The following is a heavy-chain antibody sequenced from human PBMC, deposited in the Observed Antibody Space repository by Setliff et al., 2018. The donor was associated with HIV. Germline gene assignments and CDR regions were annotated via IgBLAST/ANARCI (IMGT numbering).Heavy chain of an antibody. J-gene: IGHJ6*03. D-gene: IGHD1-1*01. CDR2: IHYSGSS. Sequence: PSETLSLTCTVSGGSISGYYWSWVRQPPEKRLELIGFIHYSGSSDYNPSLKSRITISVDMSRNQFSLVLSSVTAADTAVYNCARFQAWQLGRRGGYYYYMDVWGEGTTVTVSS. V-gene: IGHV4-59*01. CDR3: ARFQAWQLGRRGGYYYYMDV. CDR1: GGSISGYY.